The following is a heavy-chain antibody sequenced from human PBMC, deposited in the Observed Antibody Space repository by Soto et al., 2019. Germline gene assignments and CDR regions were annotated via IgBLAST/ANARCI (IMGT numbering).Heavy chain of an antibody. CDR1: GGSISSSNW. D-gene: IGHD3-22*01. V-gene: IGHV4-4*02. CDR2: IYHSGST. J-gene: IGHJ4*02. Sequence: PSETLSLTCAVSGGSISSSNWWSWVRQPPGKGLEWIGEIYHSGSTNYNPSLKSRVTISVDKSKNQFSLKLSSVTAADTAVYYCARALGVGHGYYCNYWGQGTLVTVSS. CDR3: ARALGVGHGYYCNY.